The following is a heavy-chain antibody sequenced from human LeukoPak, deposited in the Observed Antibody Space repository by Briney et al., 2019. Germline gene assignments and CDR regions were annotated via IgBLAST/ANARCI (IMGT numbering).Heavy chain of an antibody. J-gene: IGHJ4*02. D-gene: IGHD6-19*01. CDR2: IYYTGGET. V-gene: IGHV4-59*08. CDR3: ARAGGSVGWYGTIDS. CDR1: GGSISSYY. Sequence: SETLSLTCTVSGGSISSYYWSWIRQPPGKGLGWIGYIYYTGGETNYNPSLKSRLTLSVDTSKNQFSLILTSVTAADTAVYYCARAGGSVGWYGTIDSWGQGTLVTVSS.